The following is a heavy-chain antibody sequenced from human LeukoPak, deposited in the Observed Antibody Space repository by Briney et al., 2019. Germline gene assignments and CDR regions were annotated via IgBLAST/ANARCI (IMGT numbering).Heavy chain of an antibody. Sequence: GGSLRLSCAASGFTFSSFAMTWVRQAPGKGLEWVSGFDGNGPNTYYADSVKGRWTISRDNSRNTLYLEMNSPRPEDTAIYYCAKPRTTGLGWAQFDYWGQGSLATVSS. J-gene: IGHJ4*02. D-gene: IGHD2-8*02. CDR1: GFTFSSFA. CDR2: FDGNGPNT. CDR3: AKPRTTGLGWAQFDY. V-gene: IGHV3-23*01.